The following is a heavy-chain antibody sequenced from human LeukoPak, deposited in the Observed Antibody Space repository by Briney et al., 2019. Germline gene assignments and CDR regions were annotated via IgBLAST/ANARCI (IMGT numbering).Heavy chain of an antibody. D-gene: IGHD3-16*01. J-gene: IGHJ3*02. Sequence: GRSLRLSCAASGFTFSSYGMHWVRQAPGKGLERVAVIWYDGSNKYYADSVKGRFTISRDNSKNTLYLQMNSLRAEDTAVYYCAREGEGYYDAFDIWGQGTMVTVSS. V-gene: IGHV3-33*01. CDR3: AREGEGYYDAFDI. CDR1: GFTFSSYG. CDR2: IWYDGSNK.